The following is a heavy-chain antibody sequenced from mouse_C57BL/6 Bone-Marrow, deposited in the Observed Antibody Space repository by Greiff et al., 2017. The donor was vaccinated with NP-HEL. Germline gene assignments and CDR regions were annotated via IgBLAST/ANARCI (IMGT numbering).Heavy chain of an antibody. J-gene: IGHJ1*03. V-gene: IGHV7-1*01. CDR3: ARDSYGYGYFDV. CDR2: SRNKANDYTT. CDR1: GFTFSDFY. Sequence: EVMLVESGGGLVQSGRSLRLSCATSGFTFSDFYMEWVRQAPGKGLEWIAASRNKANDYTTEYSASVKGRFIFSRDTSQSILYLQMNALRAEDTAIYYCARDSYGYGYFDVWGTGTTVTVSS. D-gene: IGHD2-2*01.